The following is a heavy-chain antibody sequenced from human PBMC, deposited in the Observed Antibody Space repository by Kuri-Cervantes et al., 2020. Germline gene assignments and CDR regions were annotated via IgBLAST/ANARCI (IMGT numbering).Heavy chain of an antibody. V-gene: IGHV3-30-3*01. CDR2: ISYDGSNK. D-gene: IGHD6-13*01. CDR1: GFTFSSYA. Sequence: GGSLRLSCAASGFTFSSYAMHWVRQAPGKGLEWVAVISYDGSNKYYADSVKGRFTISRDNSKNTLYLQMNSLRAEDTAVYYCARVAAAGYYDAFDIWGQGTMVTVSS. CDR3: ARVAAAGYYDAFDI. J-gene: IGHJ3*02.